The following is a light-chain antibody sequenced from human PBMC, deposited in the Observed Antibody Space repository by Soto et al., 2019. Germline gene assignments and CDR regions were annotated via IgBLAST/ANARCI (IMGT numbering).Light chain of an antibody. CDR3: RSYPSGSTQV. CDR2: DVS. V-gene: IGLV2-14*03. Sequence: QSALTQPASVSGSPGQSITISCTGTSSDVGVYNFVSWYQQHPGKVPKLMIFDVSSRPSGVSDRFSGSKSGNTASLTISGPKAEERLGYYARSYPSGSTQVFGGGTKLTVL. J-gene: IGLJ2*01. CDR1: SSDVGVYNF.